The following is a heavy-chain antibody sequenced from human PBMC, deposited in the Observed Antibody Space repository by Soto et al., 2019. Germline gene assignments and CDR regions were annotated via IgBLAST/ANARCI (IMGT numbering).Heavy chain of an antibody. J-gene: IGHJ3*02. Sequence: EVQLLESGGGLVQPGGSLRLSCAASGFTFSSYAMSWVRQAPGKGLEWVSAISGSGGSTYYADSVKGRFTISRDNSKNTLYLQMNSLRAEDTVVYYCAKIPHSSSWYLDAFDIWGQGTMVTVSS. CDR2: ISGSGGST. V-gene: IGHV3-23*01. CDR3: AKIPHSSSWYLDAFDI. D-gene: IGHD6-13*01. CDR1: GFTFSSYA.